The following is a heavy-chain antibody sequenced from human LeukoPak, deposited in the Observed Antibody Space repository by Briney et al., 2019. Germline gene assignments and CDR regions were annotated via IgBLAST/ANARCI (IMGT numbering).Heavy chain of an antibody. J-gene: IGHJ4*02. Sequence: PGGSLRLSCAASGFTFSDHAMSWVRQAPAKGLEWVSSINGNGGGSYYIDSVKGRFTVSRDNSENALYLQMNNLRTEDTAVYYCAKGHYYGSGSLDYWGQGTLVTVSS. V-gene: IGHV3-23*01. CDR3: AKGHYYGSGSLDY. CDR2: INGNGGGS. CDR1: GFTFSDHA. D-gene: IGHD3-10*01.